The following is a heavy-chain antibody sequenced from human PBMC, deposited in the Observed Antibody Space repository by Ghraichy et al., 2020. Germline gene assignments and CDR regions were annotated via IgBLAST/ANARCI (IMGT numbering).Heavy chain of an antibody. V-gene: IGHV4-4*07. CDR1: GGSISSYY. D-gene: IGHD1-26*01. Sequence: SETLSLTCTVSGGSISSYYWSWIRQPAGKGLEWIGRIYTSGSTNYNPSLKSRVTMSVDTSKNQFSLKLSSVTAADTAVYYCARVKWELKADAFDIWGQGTMVTVSS. J-gene: IGHJ3*02. CDR2: IYTSGST. CDR3: ARVKWELKADAFDI.